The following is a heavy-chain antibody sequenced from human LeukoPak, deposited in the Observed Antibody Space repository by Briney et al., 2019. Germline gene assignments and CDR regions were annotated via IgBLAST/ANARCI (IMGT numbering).Heavy chain of an antibody. J-gene: IGHJ3*02. CDR2: ISSSSSYI. CDR1: GFTFSSYS. V-gene: IGHV3-21*01. CDR3: AKIPSITMVRGVDAFDI. Sequence: PGGSLRLSCAASGFTFSSYSMNWVRQAPGKGLEWVSSISSSSSYIYHEASVKGRFTTSTDNAKNSLYLQMNSLRAEDTAVYYCAKIPSITMVRGVDAFDIWGQGTMVTVSS. D-gene: IGHD3-10*01.